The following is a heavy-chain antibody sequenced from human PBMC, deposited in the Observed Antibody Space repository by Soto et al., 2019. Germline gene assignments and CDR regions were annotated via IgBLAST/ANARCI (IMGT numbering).Heavy chain of an antibody. CDR3: ARGTSWQLPFDY. Sequence: SETLSLTCTVSSDSISSYYWSWIRQPPGKRLEWIGYISYSGSTDYNPSLKSRVAISGDTSKNQFSLKVSSVTAADTAVYYCARGTSWQLPFDYWGQGTLVTVSS. J-gene: IGHJ4*02. D-gene: IGHD6-13*01. CDR2: ISYSGST. V-gene: IGHV4-59*01. CDR1: SDSISSYY.